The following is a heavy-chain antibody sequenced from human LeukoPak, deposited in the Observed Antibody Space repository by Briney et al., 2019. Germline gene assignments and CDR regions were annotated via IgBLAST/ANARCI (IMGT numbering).Heavy chain of an antibody. D-gene: IGHD2-8*01. CDR3: AKDLSQGPYCTNGVCSMIFDH. CDR2: IRYDGTNE. Sequence: GGSLRLSCAASGFTFSNYGMHWVRQAPGKGLEWVAFIRYDGTNEYYADAVKGRFTISRDNSKNTLYLQMNSLRGDDTAVYYSAKDLSQGPYCTNGVCSMIFDHWGQGTQVTVSS. CDR1: GFTFSNYG. J-gene: IGHJ4*02. V-gene: IGHV3-30*02.